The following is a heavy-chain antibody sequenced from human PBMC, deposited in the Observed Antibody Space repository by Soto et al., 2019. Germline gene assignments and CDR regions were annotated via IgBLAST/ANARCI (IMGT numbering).Heavy chain of an antibody. V-gene: IGHV3-74*01. J-gene: IGHJ4*02. D-gene: IGHD3-16*01. CDR2: INSDGSTT. CDR3: ARGIYYDYVWGSYDFDY. Sequence: GGSLSLSCAASGFTFSSYWMHWVRQAPGKGLVWVSRINSDGSTTSYADSVKGRFTISRDNAKNTLYLQMNSLRAEDTAVYYCARGIYYDYVWGSYDFDYWGQGTLVTVSS. CDR1: GFTFSSYW.